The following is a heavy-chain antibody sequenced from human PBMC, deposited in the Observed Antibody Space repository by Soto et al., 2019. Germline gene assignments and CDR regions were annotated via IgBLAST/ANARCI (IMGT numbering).Heavy chain of an antibody. V-gene: IGHV4-39*01. CDR1: GGSISSSSYY. CDR3: ARHIITNNWNYGTLDP. D-gene: IGHD1-7*01. J-gene: IGHJ5*02. Sequence: QLQLQESGPGLVKPSETLSLTCTVSGGSISSSSYYWGWIRQPPGKGLEWIGSIYYSGSTYYNPSLKSRVTISVDTYKNQFSLKLSSVTAADTAVYYCARHIITNNWNYGTLDPWGQGTLVTVSS. CDR2: IYYSGST.